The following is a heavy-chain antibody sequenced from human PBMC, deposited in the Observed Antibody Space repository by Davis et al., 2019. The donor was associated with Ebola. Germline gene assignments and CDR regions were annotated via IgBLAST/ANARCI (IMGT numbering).Heavy chain of an antibody. D-gene: IGHD3-3*01. J-gene: IGHJ6*02. CDR3: ARGPINDFWSGYSLRIYYGMDV. V-gene: IGHV3-13*01. CDR2: IGTAGDT. Sequence: PGGSLRLSCAASGFTFSSYDMHWVRHATGKGLEWVSAIGTAGDTYYPGSVKGRFTISRENAKNSLYLQMNSLRAGDTAVYYCARGPINDFWSGYSLRIYYGMDVWGQGTTVTVSS. CDR1: GFTFSSYD.